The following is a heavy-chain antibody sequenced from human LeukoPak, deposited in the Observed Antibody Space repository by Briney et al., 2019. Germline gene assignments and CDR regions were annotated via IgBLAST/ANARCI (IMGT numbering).Heavy chain of an antibody. CDR3: ARVKYDYGDSYFDY. J-gene: IGHJ4*02. CDR2: IYTGDST. V-gene: IGHV3-53*01. CDR1: GFTVSSNY. D-gene: IGHD4-17*01. Sequence: GGSLRLSCAASGFTVSSNYMSWVRQAPGKGLEWVSVIYTGDSTNYADSVKGRFTISRDNSKNTLYLQMNSLRAEDTAVYYCARVKYDYGDSYFDYWGQGTLVTVSS.